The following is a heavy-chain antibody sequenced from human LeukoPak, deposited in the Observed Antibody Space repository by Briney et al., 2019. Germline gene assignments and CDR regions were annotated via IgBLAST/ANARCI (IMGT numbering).Heavy chain of an antibody. D-gene: IGHD6-13*01. V-gene: IGHV4-59*11. CDR2: IYYSGST. Sequence: PSETLSLTCTVSGGSISSHYWSWIRQPPGKGLEWIGYIYYSGSTNYNPSLKSRVTISVDTSKNQFSLKLSSVTAADTAVYYCARGIYYSSSWDLSYYYYYYMDVWCKGTTVTVTS. J-gene: IGHJ6*03. CDR1: GGSISSHY. CDR3: ARGIYYSSSWDLSYYYYYYMDV.